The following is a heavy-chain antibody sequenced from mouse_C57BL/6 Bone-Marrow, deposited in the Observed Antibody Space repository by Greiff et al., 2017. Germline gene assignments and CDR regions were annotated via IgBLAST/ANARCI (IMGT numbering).Heavy chain of an antibody. D-gene: IGHD1-1*01. CDR2: IRSKSNNYAT. V-gene: IGHV10-1*01. J-gene: IGHJ1*03. CDR3: VRGYYGSRGNWYFDV. Sequence: EVKVVESGGGLVQPKGSLKLSCAASGFSFNTYAMNWVRQAPGKGLEWVARIRSKSNNYATYYADSVKDRFTISRDDSESMLYLQMNSLKTEDTAMYYCVRGYYGSRGNWYFDVWGTGTTVTVSS. CDR1: GFSFNTYA.